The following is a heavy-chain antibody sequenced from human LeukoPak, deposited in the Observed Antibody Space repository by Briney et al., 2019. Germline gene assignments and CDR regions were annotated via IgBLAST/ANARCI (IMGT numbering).Heavy chain of an antibody. D-gene: IGHD6-19*01. V-gene: IGHV5-51*01. CDR3: TRSPFYSSFYYFDF. CDR1: GYSFSSHL. CDR2: IFPRDSET. J-gene: IGHJ4*02. Sequence: GESLKISCKGSGYSFSSHLIAWVRQMPGKGLEWMGIIFPRDSETRYSPSFQGQVTISADKSINTAYLQWRSLKASDTAMYYCTRSPFYSSFYYFDFWGQGTLVAVSS.